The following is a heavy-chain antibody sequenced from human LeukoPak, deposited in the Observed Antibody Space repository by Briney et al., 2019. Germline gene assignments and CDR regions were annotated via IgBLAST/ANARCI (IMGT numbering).Heavy chain of an antibody. CDR2: IYYSGST. D-gene: IGHD3-10*01. Sequence: SETLSLTCTVSGGSISSYYWSWLRQPPGKGLEWIGYIYYSGSTNYSPSLKSRVTISVDTSKNQFSLRVSSVTAADTAVYYCASNYYGSGSLDYWGQGNLVTVSS. CDR3: ASNYYGSGSLDY. CDR1: GGSISSYY. J-gene: IGHJ4*02. V-gene: IGHV4-59*08.